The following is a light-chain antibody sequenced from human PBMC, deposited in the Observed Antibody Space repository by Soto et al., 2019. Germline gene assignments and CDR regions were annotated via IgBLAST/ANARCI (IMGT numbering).Light chain of an antibody. V-gene: IGLV2-23*02. CDR1: SSDVGSYNL. Sequence: QSALTQPASVSGSPGQSITISCTGTSSDVGSYNLVSWYQQHPGKAPKLMIYEVSKRPSGVSNRFSGSKSGNTASLIISGLQAEDEADYYCCSYAGSSTSRVFGTGTKLTVL. J-gene: IGLJ1*01. CDR2: EVS. CDR3: CSYAGSSTSRV.